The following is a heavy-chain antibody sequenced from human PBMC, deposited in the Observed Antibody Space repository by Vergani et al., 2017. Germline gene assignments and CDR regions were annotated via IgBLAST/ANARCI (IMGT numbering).Heavy chain of an antibody. CDR1: GFTFSSYA. CDR2: ISGSGGST. Sequence: EVQLVESGGGLVKPGGSLRLSCAASGFTFSSYAMSWVRQAPGKGLEWVSAISGSGGSTYYADSVKGRFTISRDNSKNTLYLQMNSLRAEDTAVYYCAKDGIGYCSSTSCPERFDYWGQGTLVTVSS. D-gene: IGHD2-2*01. CDR3: AKDGIGYCSSTSCPERFDY. V-gene: IGHV3-23*04. J-gene: IGHJ4*02.